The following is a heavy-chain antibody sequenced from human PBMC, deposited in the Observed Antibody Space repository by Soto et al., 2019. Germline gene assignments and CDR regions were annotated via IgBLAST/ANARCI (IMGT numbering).Heavy chain of an antibody. D-gene: IGHD3-10*01. V-gene: IGHV4-59*01. CDR3: ARGSRGSGSVPAV. Sequence: KGLEWIGYIYYSGSTNYNPSPKSRVTISVDTSKNQFSLKLSSVTAADTVVYYGARGSRGSGSVPAVWRNG. CDR2: IYYSGST. J-gene: IGHJ6*03.